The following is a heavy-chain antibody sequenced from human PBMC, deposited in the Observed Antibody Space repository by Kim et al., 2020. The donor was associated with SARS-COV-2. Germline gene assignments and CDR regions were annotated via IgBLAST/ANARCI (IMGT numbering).Heavy chain of an antibody. J-gene: IGHJ4*02. CDR3: ARPPQWELLFYFDY. V-gene: IGHV3-30*04. D-gene: IGHD1-26*01. CDR2: ISYDGSNK. Sequence: GGSLRLSCAASGFTFSSYAMHWVRQAPGKGLEWVAVISYDGSNKYYADSVKGRFTISRDNSKNTLYLQMNSLRAEDTAVYYCARPPQWELLFYFDYWGQG. CDR1: GFTFSSYA.